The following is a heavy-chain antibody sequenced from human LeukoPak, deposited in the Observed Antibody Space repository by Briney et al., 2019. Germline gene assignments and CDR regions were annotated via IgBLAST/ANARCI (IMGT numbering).Heavy chain of an antibody. Sequence: ASVKVSCKASGGTFSSYAFSWVRQAPGQGLEWMGGIIPIFGTTNYAQRFQGRVTITADESTSTAYMELSSQRSEDTAVYYCARGHYYYGSGSYEPLYLYFDYWGQGTLVTVSS. CDR3: ARGHYYYGSGSYEPLYLYFDY. V-gene: IGHV1-69*13. CDR2: IIPIFGTT. J-gene: IGHJ4*02. CDR1: GGTFSSYA. D-gene: IGHD3-10*01.